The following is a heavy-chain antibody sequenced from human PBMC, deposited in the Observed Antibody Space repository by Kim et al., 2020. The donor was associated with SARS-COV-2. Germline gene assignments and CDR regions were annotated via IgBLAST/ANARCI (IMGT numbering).Heavy chain of an antibody. J-gene: IGHJ4*02. V-gene: IGHV7-4-1*02. D-gene: IGHD4-17*01. CDR2: INTNTGNP. CDR3: ARGDNDYGDYPFDY. CDR1: GYTFTSYA. Sequence: ASVKVSCKAFGYTFTSYAMNWVRQAPGQGLEWMGWINTNTGNPTYAQGFTGRFVFSLDTSVSTAYLQISSLKAEDTAVYYCARGDNDYGDYPFDYWGQGTLVTVSS.